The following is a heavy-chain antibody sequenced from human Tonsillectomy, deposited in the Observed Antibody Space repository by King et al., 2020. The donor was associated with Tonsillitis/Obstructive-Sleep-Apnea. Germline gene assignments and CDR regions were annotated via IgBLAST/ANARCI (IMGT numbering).Heavy chain of an antibody. V-gene: IGHV1-2*02. CDR3: SYRGDAFDI. CDR1: GYTFTAYY. J-gene: IGHJ3*02. CDR2: INPYSGGT. Sequence: QLVQSGAEVKKPGASVNVSCEASGYTFTAYYMHWVRQAPGHGPEWMGWINPYSGGTKYAQKFQGRVTMTRDTSISTAYLELRRLTSDDTAVYYCSYRGDAFDIWGQGTMVTVSS. D-gene: IGHD4-11*01.